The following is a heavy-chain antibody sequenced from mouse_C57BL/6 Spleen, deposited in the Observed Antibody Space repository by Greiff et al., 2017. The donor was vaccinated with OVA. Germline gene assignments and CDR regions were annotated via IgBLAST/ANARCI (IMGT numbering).Heavy chain of an antibody. D-gene: IGHD2-3*01. CDR1: GFTFSSYA. CDR2: ISDGGSYT. CDR3: ARECGYYSYWYFDV. J-gene: IGHJ1*03. Sequence: VESGGGLVKPGGSLKLSCAASGFTFSSYAMSWVRQTPEKRLEWVATISDGGSYTYYPDNVKGRFTISRDNAKNNLYLQMSHLKSEDTAMYYCARECGYYSYWYFDVWGTGTTVTVSS. V-gene: IGHV5-4*01.